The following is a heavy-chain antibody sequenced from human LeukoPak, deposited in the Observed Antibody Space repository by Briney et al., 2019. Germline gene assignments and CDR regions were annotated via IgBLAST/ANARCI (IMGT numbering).Heavy chain of an antibody. CDR2: INPNSGGT. D-gene: IGHD3-10*01. V-gene: IGHV1-2*02. CDR3: AVEGSGSYYYADY. CDR1: GYTFIAYY. J-gene: IGHJ4*02. Sequence: ASVKVSCKASGYTFIAYYMHWVRQAPGQGLEWMGWINPNSGGTNYAQKFQGRVTMTRDTSISTAYMELSRLRSDDTAVYYCAVEGSGSYYYADYWGQGTLVTVSS.